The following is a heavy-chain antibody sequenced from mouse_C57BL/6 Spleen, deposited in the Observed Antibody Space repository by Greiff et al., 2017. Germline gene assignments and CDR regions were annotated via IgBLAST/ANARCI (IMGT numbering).Heavy chain of an antibody. CDR3: AIHTGFAY. CDR1: GYSFTSSW. Sequence: VQLQQPGTELVKPGASVTLSCKASGYSFTSSWMHWVKQRPGQGLEWIGNINPSTGGTNYTAQFKSKATLPVDKSSSTAYMQLSSLTSEDSAVYCFAIHTGFAYWGQGTLVTVSA. D-gene: IGHD1-1*01. CDR2: INPSTGGT. V-gene: IGHV1-53*01. J-gene: IGHJ3*01.